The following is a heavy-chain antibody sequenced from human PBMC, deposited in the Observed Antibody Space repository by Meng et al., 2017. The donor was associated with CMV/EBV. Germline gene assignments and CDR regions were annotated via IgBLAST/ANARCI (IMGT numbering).Heavy chain of an antibody. V-gene: IGHV3-11*06. CDR3: ARAHDYTRGSEDYYGMDV. CDR2: ISSSSSYT. Sequence: FTFSAYYMSWIRQAPGKGLEWVSYISSSSSYTNYADSVKGRFTISRDNAKNSLYLQMNSLRAEDTAVYYCARAHDYTRGSEDYYGMDVWGQGTTVTVSS. D-gene: IGHD4-11*01. J-gene: IGHJ6*02. CDR1: FTFSAYY.